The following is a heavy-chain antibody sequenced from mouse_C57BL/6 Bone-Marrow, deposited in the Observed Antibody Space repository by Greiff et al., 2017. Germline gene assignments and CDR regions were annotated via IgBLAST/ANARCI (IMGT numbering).Heavy chain of an antibody. J-gene: IGHJ4*01. Sequence: ESGPELVKPGASVKISCKASGYSFTDYNMNWVKQSNGKSLEWIGVINPNYGTTSYNQKFKGKATLTVDQSSSTAYMQLNSLTSEDSAVYYCARGGYYGSSYYYAMDYWGQGTSVTVSS. CDR1: GYSFTDYN. CDR3: ARGGYYGSSYYYAMDY. D-gene: IGHD1-1*01. CDR2: INPNYGTT. V-gene: IGHV1-39*01.